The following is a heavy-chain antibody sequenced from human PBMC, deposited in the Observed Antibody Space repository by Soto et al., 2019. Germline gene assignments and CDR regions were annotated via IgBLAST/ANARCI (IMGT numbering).Heavy chain of an antibody. CDR1: GFTFSSYA. J-gene: IGHJ1*01. Sequence: PVGSLRLSCAASGFTFSSYAMGWVRQAPGKGLEWVSAISGSGGSTYYADSVKGRFTISRDNSKNTLYLQMNSLRAEDTAVYYCAKGRYYDILTGYHEYFQHWGQGTLVTVSS. D-gene: IGHD3-9*01. CDR2: ISGSGGST. CDR3: AKGRYYDILTGYHEYFQH. V-gene: IGHV3-23*01.